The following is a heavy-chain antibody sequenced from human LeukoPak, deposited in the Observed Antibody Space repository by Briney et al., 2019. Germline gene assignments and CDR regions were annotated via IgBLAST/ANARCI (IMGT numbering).Heavy chain of an antibody. CDR1: GFTFSDYN. CDR2: ISSSSSNI. CDR3: AREYSTTWYRSDY. Sequence: PGGSLRLSCAASGFTFSDYNMNWVRQTPGKGLEWVSYISSSSSNIYYADSVKGRFTISRDNAKNSLHLQMNSLRAEDTAVYYCAREYSTTWYRSDYWGQGTLVTVSS. D-gene: IGHD6-13*01. J-gene: IGHJ4*02. V-gene: IGHV3-48*04.